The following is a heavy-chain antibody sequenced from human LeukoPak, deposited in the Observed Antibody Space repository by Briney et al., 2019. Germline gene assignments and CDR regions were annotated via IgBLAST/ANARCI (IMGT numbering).Heavy chain of an antibody. Sequence: SVKVSCKASGGTFSSHAITWVRQAPGQGLEWMGGIIPMFGTANYAQKFQARVTITADESTSTAYMELSSLRSDDTAVYYCARVGSWNYVFDYWGQGTLVTVSS. CDR1: GGTFSSHA. V-gene: IGHV1-69*13. CDR2: IIPMFGTA. CDR3: ARVGSWNYVFDY. D-gene: IGHD1-7*01. J-gene: IGHJ4*02.